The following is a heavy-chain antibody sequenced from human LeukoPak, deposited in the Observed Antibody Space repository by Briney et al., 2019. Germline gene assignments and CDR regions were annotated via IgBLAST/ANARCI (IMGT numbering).Heavy chain of an antibody. Sequence: PSETLSLTCKVSGDSISSYYWSWIRQPPGKGLEWIGEINHSGSTNYNPSLKSRVTISVDTSKNQFSLKLSSVTAADTAVYYCARLARRYCSSTSCYSGGIGYYYYGMDVWGQGTTVTVSS. J-gene: IGHJ6*02. CDR3: ARLARRYCSSTSCYSGGIGYYYYGMDV. D-gene: IGHD2-2*01. CDR1: GDSISSYY. V-gene: IGHV4-34*01. CDR2: INHSGST.